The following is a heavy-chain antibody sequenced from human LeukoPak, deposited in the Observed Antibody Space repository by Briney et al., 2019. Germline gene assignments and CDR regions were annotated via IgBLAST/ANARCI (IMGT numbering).Heavy chain of an antibody. Sequence: SETLSLTCAVYGGSFSGYYWSWIRQPPGKGLEWIGEINHSGSTNYNPSLKSRVTISVDTSKNQFSLKLSSVTAADTAVYYCAIDGDYVGFGYWGQGTLVTVSS. CDR2: INHSGST. CDR3: AIDGDYVGFGY. J-gene: IGHJ4*02. V-gene: IGHV4-34*01. D-gene: IGHD4-17*01. CDR1: GGSFSGYY.